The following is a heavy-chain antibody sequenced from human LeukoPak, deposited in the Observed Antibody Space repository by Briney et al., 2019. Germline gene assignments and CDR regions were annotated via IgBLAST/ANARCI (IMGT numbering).Heavy chain of an antibody. V-gene: IGHV1-2*02. J-gene: IGHJ4*02. CDR2: INPNSGVT. CDR3: ARLADCSSSSCRSFDY. D-gene: IGHD2-2*01. Sequence: GASVKVSCKASGYTFTIYYIHWVRQAPGQGLEWMGWINPNSGVTKYAQKFQGRVTMTRDTSISTAYMELSRLRSDDTAVYYCARLADCSSSSCRSFDYWGQGTLVTVSS. CDR1: GYTFTIYY.